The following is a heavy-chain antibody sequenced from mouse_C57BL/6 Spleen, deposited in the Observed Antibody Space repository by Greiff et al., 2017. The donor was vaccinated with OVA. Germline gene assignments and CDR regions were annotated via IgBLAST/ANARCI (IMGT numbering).Heavy chain of an antibody. J-gene: IGHJ3*01. V-gene: IGHV1-19*01. CDR3: AKGIYGSSSAFAY. CDR2: INPYNGGT. D-gene: IGHD1-1*01. Sequence: VQLQQSGPVLVKPGASVKMSCKASGYTFTDYYMNWVKQSHGKSLEWIGVINPYNGGTSYNQKFKGKATLTVDKSSSTAYMELNSLTSEDSAVYYCAKGIYGSSSAFAYWGQGTLATVSA. CDR1: GYTFTDYY.